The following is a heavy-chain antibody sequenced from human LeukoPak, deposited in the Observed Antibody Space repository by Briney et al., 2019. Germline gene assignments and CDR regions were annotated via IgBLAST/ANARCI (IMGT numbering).Heavy chain of an antibody. Sequence: SETLSLTCTVSGGSISSYYWSWIRQPAGKGLEWIGRIYTSGSTNYNPSLKSRVTMSVDTSKNQFSLKLSSVTAADTAVYYCARDSYDYYDSSGYSQGDLDPWGQGTLVTVSS. J-gene: IGHJ5*02. CDR2: IYTSGST. V-gene: IGHV4-4*07. D-gene: IGHD3-22*01. CDR3: ARDSYDYYDSSGYSQGDLDP. CDR1: GGSISSYY.